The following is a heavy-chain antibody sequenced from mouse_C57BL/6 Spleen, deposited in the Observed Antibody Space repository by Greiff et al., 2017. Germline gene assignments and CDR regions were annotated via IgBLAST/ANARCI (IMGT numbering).Heavy chain of an antibody. V-gene: IGHV1-81*01. D-gene: IGHD3-3*01. CDR1: GYTFTSYG. CDR2: IYPRSGNT. J-gene: IGHJ3*01. CDR3: AREGSFAY. Sequence: VQLQQSGAELARPGASVKLSCEASGYTFTSYGISWVKQRTGQGLEWIGEIYPRSGNTYYNEKFKGKATLTTDKSSSTVYMELRSLTSEDSAVYFCAREGSFAYWGQGTLVTVSA.